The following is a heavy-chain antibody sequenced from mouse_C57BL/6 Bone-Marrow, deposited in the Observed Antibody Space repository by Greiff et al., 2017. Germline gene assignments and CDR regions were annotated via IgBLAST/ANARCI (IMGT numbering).Heavy chain of an antibody. CDR1: GYSFSDYG. CDR3: ARGGFGY. Sequence: EVKLVESGAGLVKPGGSLKLSCAASGYSFSDYGMHWVRQAPEKGLEWVAYISSGSSTIYYADTVKGRFTISRDNAKNTLFLQMTSLRSEDTAIYYCARGGFGYWGQGTTLTVSS. J-gene: IGHJ2*01. CDR2: ISSGSSTI. V-gene: IGHV5-17*01.